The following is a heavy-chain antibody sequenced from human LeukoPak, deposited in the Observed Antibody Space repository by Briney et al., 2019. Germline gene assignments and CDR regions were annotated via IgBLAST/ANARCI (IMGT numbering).Heavy chain of an antibody. CDR3: AREADGAHNWYLDL. J-gene: IGHJ2*01. CDR2: ILNDGSAT. D-gene: IGHD4/OR15-4a*01. Sequence: PGVSLRLSCAASGFTVSDYWMHWVRQVPGKGLVWVARILNDGSATTYADFVKGRFTISRDNAKNTLYLQMNSLRVEDTAVYYCAREADGAHNWYLDLWGRGTLVPVSS. CDR1: GFTVSDYW. V-gene: IGHV3-74*01.